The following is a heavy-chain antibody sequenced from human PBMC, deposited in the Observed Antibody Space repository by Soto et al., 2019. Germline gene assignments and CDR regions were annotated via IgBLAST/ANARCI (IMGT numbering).Heavy chain of an antibody. V-gene: IGHV4-59*01. D-gene: IGHD6-13*01. CDR3: ASSNLAAAGFYYYGMDV. J-gene: IGHJ6*02. CDR2: IYYSGST. Sequence: QVQLQESGPGLVKPSETLSLTCTVSGDSISSYYWSWIRQPPGKGLEWIGYIYYSGSTNYNPSLKSRVPISVDTSKNQFSLNLSSVTAADTAVYYCASSNLAAAGFYYYGMDVWGRGTTVTVSS. CDR1: GDSISSYY.